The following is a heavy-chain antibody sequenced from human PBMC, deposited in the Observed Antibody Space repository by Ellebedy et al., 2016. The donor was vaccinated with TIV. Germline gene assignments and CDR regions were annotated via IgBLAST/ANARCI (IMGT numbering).Heavy chain of an antibody. CDR3: ASGRFCSSPTCPNAYVMDV. Sequence: AASVKVSCKASGGTFRSYAISWLRQARGQGLEWMGGIIPVFGTANYAQNFQGSVTITADESTSTAFMELTSLRSDDTAVYYCASGRFCSSPTCPNAYVMDVWGQGTTVIVSS. CDR2: IIPVFGTA. J-gene: IGHJ6*02. D-gene: IGHD2-2*01. V-gene: IGHV1-69*13. CDR1: GGTFRSYA.